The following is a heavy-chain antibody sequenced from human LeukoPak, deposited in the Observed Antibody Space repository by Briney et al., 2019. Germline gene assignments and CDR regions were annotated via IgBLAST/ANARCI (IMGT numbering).Heavy chain of an antibody. CDR1: GGSFSGYY. J-gene: IGHJ4*02. V-gene: IGHV4-34*01. Sequence: SETLSLTCAAYGGSFSGYYWSWIRQPPGKGLEWIGEINHSGSTNYNPSLKSRVTISVDTSKNQFSPKLSSVTAADTAVYYCASLRTVPGIAAAGTYWGQGTLVTVSS. D-gene: IGHD6-13*01. CDR2: INHSGST. CDR3: ASLRTVPGIAAAGTY.